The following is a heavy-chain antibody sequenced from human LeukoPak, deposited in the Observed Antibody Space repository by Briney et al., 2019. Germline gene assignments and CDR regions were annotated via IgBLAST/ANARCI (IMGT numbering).Heavy chain of an antibody. J-gene: IGHJ5*02. CDR3: ASRPLSFYGSGITGGWFDP. CDR2: IYYYGST. D-gene: IGHD3-10*01. V-gene: IGHV4-4*02. Sequence: PSGTLSLTCAVSGGSISSSNWWSWVRQPPGKGLEWIGTIYYYGSTYYNPSLKSRVTISVDTSKNQFSLKLTSATAADTAVYYCASRPLSFYGSGITGGWFDPWGQGTLVTVSS. CDR1: GGSISSSNW.